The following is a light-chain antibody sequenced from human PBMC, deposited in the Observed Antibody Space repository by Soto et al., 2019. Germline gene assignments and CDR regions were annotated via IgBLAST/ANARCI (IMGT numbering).Light chain of an antibody. CDR3: CSYAGSSTPYV. CDR1: SSDVGSYNL. J-gene: IGLJ1*01. V-gene: IGLV2-23*02. CDR2: EVS. Sequence: QSALTQPASVSGSPGQSITISCTGTSSDVGSYNLVSWYQQHPGKAPKLMIYEVSKRPSGVFNCFSGSKSGNTASLTIFGLQAEDEADYYCCSYAGSSTPYVFGTGTKVTVL.